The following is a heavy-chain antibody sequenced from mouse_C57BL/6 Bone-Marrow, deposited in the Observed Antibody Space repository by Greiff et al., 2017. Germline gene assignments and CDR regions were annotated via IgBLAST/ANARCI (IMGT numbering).Heavy chain of an antibody. Sequence: QVQLKQPGAELVKPGASVKMSCKASGYTFTSYWITWVKPRPGQGLEWIGAIYPGSGSTNYNEKFKSKATLTLDTSSSTAYMQLSSLTSEDSAVYYCARGGNYDYYAMDYWGQGTSVTGSS. CDR2: IYPGSGST. CDR1: GYTFTSYW. CDR3: ARGGNYDYYAMDY. V-gene: IGHV1-55*01. D-gene: IGHD2-1*01. J-gene: IGHJ4*01.